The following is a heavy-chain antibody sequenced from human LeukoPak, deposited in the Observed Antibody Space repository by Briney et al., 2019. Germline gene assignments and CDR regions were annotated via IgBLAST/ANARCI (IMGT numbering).Heavy chain of an antibody. J-gene: IGHJ6*03. Sequence: PSETLSLTCSVSGGSLSSYYWSWIRQPAGKGLEWIGRIYTSGSTNYNPSLKSRVTMSVDTSKNQFSLKLSSVTAADTAVYYCARAEKVYYYYYMDVWGKGTTVTVSS. CDR2: IYTSGST. V-gene: IGHV4-4*07. CDR1: GGSLSSYY. CDR3: ARAEKVYYYYYMDV.